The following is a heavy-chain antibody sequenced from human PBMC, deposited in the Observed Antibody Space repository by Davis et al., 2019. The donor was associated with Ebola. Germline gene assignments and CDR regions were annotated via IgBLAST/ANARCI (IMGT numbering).Heavy chain of an antibody. V-gene: IGHV4-38-2*02. CDR1: GYSISSGYY. D-gene: IGHD5-12*01. J-gene: IGHJ4*02. CDR3: ASLAIRLLDY. Sequence: MPGGSLRLSCTVSGYSISSGYYWGWIRQPPGKGLEWIGSIYHSGSTYYNPSLKSRVTISVDTSKNQFSLKLSSVTAADTAVYYCASLAIRLLDYWGQGTQVTVSS. CDR2: IYHSGST.